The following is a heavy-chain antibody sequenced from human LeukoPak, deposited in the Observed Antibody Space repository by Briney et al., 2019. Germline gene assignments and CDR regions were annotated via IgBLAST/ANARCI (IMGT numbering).Heavy chain of an antibody. D-gene: IGHD3-22*01. Sequence: GRSLRLSCAASGFTFSSYAMHWVRQAPGKGLEWVAVISYDGSNKYYADSVKGRFTISRDNSKNTLYLQMNSLRAEDTAVYYCARDLMIVVADYVFDYWGQGTLVTVSS. V-gene: IGHV3-30-3*01. J-gene: IGHJ4*02. CDR1: GFTFSSYA. CDR2: ISYDGSNK. CDR3: ARDLMIVVADYVFDY.